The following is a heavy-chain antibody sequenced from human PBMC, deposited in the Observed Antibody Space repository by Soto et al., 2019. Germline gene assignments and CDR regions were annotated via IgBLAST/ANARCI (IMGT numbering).Heavy chain of an antibody. CDR3: ARDRYDFWSGYVAAFDI. D-gene: IGHD3-3*01. CDR1: GGTFSSYT. Sequence: SVKVSCKASGGTFSSYTISWVRQAPGQGLERMGRIIPILGIANYAQKFQGRVTITADKSTSTAYMELSSLRSEDTAVYYCARDRYDFWSGYVAAFDIWGQGTMVTVSS. V-gene: IGHV1-69*04. J-gene: IGHJ3*02. CDR2: IIPILGIA.